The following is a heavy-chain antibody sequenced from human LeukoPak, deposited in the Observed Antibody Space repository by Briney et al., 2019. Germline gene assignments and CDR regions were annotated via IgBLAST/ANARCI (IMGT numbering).Heavy chain of an antibody. V-gene: IGHV3-23*01. J-gene: IGHJ4*02. CDR3: AKVGTGATPDY. CDR2: ISVSGDST. Sequence: GGSLRLSCAASGFTFSSYAMSWVRQAPGKGLEWVSSISVSGDSTYYADSVKGRFTISRDNSKNTLYLQMNSLRAEDTAVYYCAKVGTGATPDYWGQGTLVTVSS. CDR1: GFTFSSYA. D-gene: IGHD1-7*01.